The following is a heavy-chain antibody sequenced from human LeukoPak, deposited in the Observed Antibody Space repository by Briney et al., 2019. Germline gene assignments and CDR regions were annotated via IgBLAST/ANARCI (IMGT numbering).Heavy chain of an antibody. CDR2: ISWNSGSI. V-gene: IGHV3-9*01. Sequence: PGGSLRLSCAASGFTFDDYAMHWVRHAPGKGLEWVSGISWNSGSIGYADSVKGRFTISRDNAKNSLCLQMNSLRAEDTALYYCAKDINALGHYFDYWGQGTLVIVSS. CDR1: GFTFDDYA. CDR3: AKDINALGHYFDY. J-gene: IGHJ4*02. D-gene: IGHD1-26*01.